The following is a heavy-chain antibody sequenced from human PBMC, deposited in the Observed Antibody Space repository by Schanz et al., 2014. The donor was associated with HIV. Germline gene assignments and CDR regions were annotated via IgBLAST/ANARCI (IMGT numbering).Heavy chain of an antibody. CDR2: ISSSGSTI. J-gene: IGHJ6*02. V-gene: IGHV3-48*01. CDR1: GFTFSDFG. D-gene: IGHD3-10*01. Sequence: EVQLVESGGGLVQPGGSLRLSCAASGFTFSDFGMNWVRQAPGKGLEWVAYISSSGSTIYYAGSVKGRFTISRDQAKNSLYLQMNSLRAEDTAIYYCAKGYYSSYYYYGMDVWGQGTTVTVSS. CDR3: AKGYYSSYYYYGMDV.